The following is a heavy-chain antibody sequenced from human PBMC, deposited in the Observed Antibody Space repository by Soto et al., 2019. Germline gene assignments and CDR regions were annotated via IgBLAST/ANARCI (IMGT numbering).Heavy chain of an antibody. CDR3: ARHRRTTVAKFYFDN. CDR1: GGSINSYC. CDR2: IFDSGNA. D-gene: IGHD4-4*01. Sequence: QVQLQESGPGLVKPSETLSLTCTVSGGSINSYCWSWIRQPPGKGLEWIAYIFDSGNANYNPSLKSRDRISVDTSKIQFSLKLTSVTAADTAVYYCARHRRTTVAKFYFDNWGQGAQVTVSS. V-gene: IGHV4-59*08. J-gene: IGHJ4*02.